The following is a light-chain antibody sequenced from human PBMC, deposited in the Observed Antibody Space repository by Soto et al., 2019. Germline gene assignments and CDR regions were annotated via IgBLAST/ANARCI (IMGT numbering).Light chain of an antibody. V-gene: IGKV1-5*03. CDR3: QQYNSYSLT. CDR1: QTISSW. CDR2: KAS. J-gene: IGKJ1*01. Sequence: DSQMTQSPSTLSGSVGDRVTITCRASQTISSWLAWYQQKPGKAPKLLIYKASTLKSGVPSRFSGSGSGTEFTLTISSLQPDDFATYYCQQYNSYSLTFGQGTKV.